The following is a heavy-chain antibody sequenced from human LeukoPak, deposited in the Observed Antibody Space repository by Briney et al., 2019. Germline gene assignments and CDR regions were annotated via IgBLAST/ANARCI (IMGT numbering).Heavy chain of an antibody. V-gene: IGHV1-46*04. CDR2: INPSGGST. D-gene: IGHD3-22*01. Sequence: HEASVKVSCKASGYIFTSYYIHWVRQAPGQGLEWMGIINPSGGSTNYAQGLQGRVTMTRDTSTSTVYMELSSLRSEDTAVYYCARGMPTMKYYYDGSGQYYFDYWGQGTLVTVSS. CDR3: ARGMPTMKYYYDGSGQYYFDY. J-gene: IGHJ4*02. CDR1: GYIFTSYY.